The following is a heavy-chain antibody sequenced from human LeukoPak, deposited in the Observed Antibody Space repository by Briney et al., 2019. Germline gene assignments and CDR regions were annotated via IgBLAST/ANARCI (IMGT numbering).Heavy chain of an antibody. D-gene: IGHD2-15*01. Sequence: GGSQRLSCAASGFTFSSYAMSWVRQAPGKGLEWVSAISGSGGTTYYADSVKARFTISRDNSKNTLYLQMNSLRAEDTAVYYCARGYCSGTACDRDYWGQGTLVTVSS. J-gene: IGHJ4*02. CDR3: ARGYCSGTACDRDY. CDR1: GFTFSSYA. V-gene: IGHV3-23*01. CDR2: ISGSGGTT.